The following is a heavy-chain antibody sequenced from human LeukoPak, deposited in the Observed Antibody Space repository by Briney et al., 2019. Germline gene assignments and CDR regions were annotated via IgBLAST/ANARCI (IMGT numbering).Heavy chain of an antibody. D-gene: IGHD3-3*01. CDR3: VSGSLQSGYNFDY. J-gene: IGHJ4*02. CDR1: GGSISSSSYFW. Sequence: SSETLSLTCTVSGGSISSSSYFWMHWIRQVPGKGLVWVSHIKYDGSATNYADSVKGRFTISRDNAKNTLYLQMNSLRAEDTAVYYCVSGSLQSGYNFDYWGQGALVTVSS. CDR2: IKYDGSAT. V-gene: IGHV3-74*01.